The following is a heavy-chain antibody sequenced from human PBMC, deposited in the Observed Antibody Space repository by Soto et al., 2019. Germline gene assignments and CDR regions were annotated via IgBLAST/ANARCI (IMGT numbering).Heavy chain of an antibody. CDR3: ARREGGRLDY. CDR1: GYSFTTYW. Sequence: GESLKISCNGSGYSFTTYWICWVRQMPGKGLEWMGIIYPGDSDTRYSPSFQGQVTISVDKSISAAYLQWSSLKASDSAIYYCARREGGRLDYWGQGTMVTVSS. CDR2: IYPGDSDT. J-gene: IGHJ4*02. V-gene: IGHV5-51*01.